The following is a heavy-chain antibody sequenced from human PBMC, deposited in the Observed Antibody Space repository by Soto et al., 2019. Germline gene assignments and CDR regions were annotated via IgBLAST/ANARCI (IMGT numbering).Heavy chain of an antibody. V-gene: IGHV3-73*01. J-gene: IGHJ5*02. D-gene: IGHD6-13*01. CDR3: TRHSLIIAAVQKGNGFDP. CDR1: GFTFSGSA. CDR2: IRSKANSYAT. Sequence: PGGSLRLSCAASGFTFSGSAMHWVRQASGKGLEWVGRIRSKANSYATAYAASVKGRFTISRDDSKNTAYLQMNSLKTEDTAVYYCTRHSLIIAAVQKGNGFDPWGQGTLVTVSS.